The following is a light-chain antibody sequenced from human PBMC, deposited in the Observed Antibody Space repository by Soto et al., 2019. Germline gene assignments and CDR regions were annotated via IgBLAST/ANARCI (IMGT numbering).Light chain of an antibody. CDR3: QQYVGLPPT. CDR2: GAS. Sequence: EILLTQSPDTLSLSPGETATLSCGASQSVSSSHIAWYQQKPGQSPRLLIDGASSRASGIPDRFSGSGSGTDFTLTISRLEPEDFAVYYCQQYVGLPPTFGQGTKVDIK. V-gene: IGKV3-20*01. J-gene: IGKJ1*01. CDR1: QSVSSSH.